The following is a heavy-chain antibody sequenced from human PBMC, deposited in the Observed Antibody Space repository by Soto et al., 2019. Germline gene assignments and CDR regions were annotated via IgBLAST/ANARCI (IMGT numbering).Heavy chain of an antibody. Sequence: QVQLEQSGPEVKRPGTSVQVSCKASGGAFRRYSVSWVRQAPGQGLEWIGGVIPVFNTSNYSLKFQGRVAISADESTSTVFMELRSLRSEDTALYYGARGDEMTAVTIFEYWGQGTLVTVAS. CDR2: VIPVFNTS. V-gene: IGHV1-69*01. D-gene: IGHD4-17*01. J-gene: IGHJ4*02. CDR1: GGAFRRYS. CDR3: ARGDEMTAVTIFEY.